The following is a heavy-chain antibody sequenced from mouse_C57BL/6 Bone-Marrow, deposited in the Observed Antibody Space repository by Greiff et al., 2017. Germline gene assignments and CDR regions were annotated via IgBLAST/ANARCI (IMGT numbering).Heavy chain of an antibody. CDR2: INPSSGYT. D-gene: IGHD2-5*01. CDR1: GYTFTNYW. CDR3: ARAYYSNYTYAMDY. J-gene: IGHJ4*01. V-gene: IGHV1-7*01. Sequence: QVQLQQSGAELAKPGASVKLSCKASGYTFTNYWMHWVKQRPGQGLEWIGYINPSSGYTKYNQKFKDKATLTADKSSSTAYMQLSRLTYEDAAVYYGARAYYSNYTYAMDYWGQGTSVTVSS.